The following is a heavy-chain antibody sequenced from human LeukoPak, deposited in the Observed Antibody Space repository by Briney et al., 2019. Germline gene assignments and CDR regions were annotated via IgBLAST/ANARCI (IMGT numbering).Heavy chain of an antibody. V-gene: IGHV3-7*01. Sequence: GGSLRLSCAASGFTFSSYWMSWVRQAPGKGLERVANIKQDGSEKYYVDSVKGRFTISRDNAKNSLYLQMNSLRAEDTAMYYCANSPDCSNTRCYNYWGQGTLVTVSS. CDR2: IKQDGSEK. CDR1: GFTFSSYW. D-gene: IGHD2-2*02. CDR3: ANSPDCSNTRCYNY. J-gene: IGHJ4*02.